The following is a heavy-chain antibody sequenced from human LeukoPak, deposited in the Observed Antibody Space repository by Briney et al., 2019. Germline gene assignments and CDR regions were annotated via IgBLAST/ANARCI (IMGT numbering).Heavy chain of an antibody. J-gene: IGHJ4*01. CDR3: AKRLGGYGEGDLDY. CDR2: ITDSGGNT. Sequence: GGSLRLSCAASGFTFSSYAMNWVRQAPGKGLEWVSTITDSGGNTWYADSVKGRFTISRDNSKNTVYLQMNSLRAEDTAVYYCAKRLGGYGEGDLDYWGHGALVTASS. CDR1: GFTFSSYA. D-gene: IGHD4-17*01. V-gene: IGHV3-23*01.